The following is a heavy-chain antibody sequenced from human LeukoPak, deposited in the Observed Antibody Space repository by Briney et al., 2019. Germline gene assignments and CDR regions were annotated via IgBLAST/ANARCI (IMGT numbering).Heavy chain of an antibody. Sequence: SETLSLTCTVSGGSISSGGYYWSWIRQPPGKGLEWIGYIYHSGSTYYNPSLKSRVTISVDRSKNQFSLKLSSVTAADTAVYYCARGRHFYYGSGTYLDYWGQGTLVTVSS. CDR1: GGSISSGGYY. D-gene: IGHD3-10*01. CDR3: ARGRHFYYGSGTYLDY. J-gene: IGHJ4*02. V-gene: IGHV4-30-2*01. CDR2: IYHSGST.